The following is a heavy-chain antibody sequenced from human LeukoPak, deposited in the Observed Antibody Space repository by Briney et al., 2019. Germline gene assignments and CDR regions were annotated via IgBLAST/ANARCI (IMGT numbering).Heavy chain of an antibody. V-gene: IGHV1-2*02. CDR2: INPDSGAT. Sequence: ASVKVSCKASGYIFIDHYMHWVRQAPGQGLEWMGWINPDSGATNYAQKFQGGVTMTRDTSISTAYMELSGLRSDDTAVYYCARTGDPAYDAFDIWGQGTLVTVSS. CDR1: GYIFIDHY. J-gene: IGHJ3*02. D-gene: IGHD7-27*01. CDR3: ARTGDPAYDAFDI.